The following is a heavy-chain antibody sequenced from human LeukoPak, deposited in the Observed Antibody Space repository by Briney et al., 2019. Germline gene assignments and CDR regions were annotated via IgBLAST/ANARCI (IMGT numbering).Heavy chain of an antibody. CDR2: INPNSGAT. CDR1: GYTFTVYF. Sequence: ASVKVSCKASGYTFTVYFIHWVRQAPGQGLEWMGRINPNSGATDYAQKFQGRVTMTRDTSISTAYMELSSLKSDDTAVYYCAKSLRTRIYYFDYWGQGTLVTVSS. J-gene: IGHJ4*02. CDR3: AKSLRTRIYYFDY. D-gene: IGHD1-7*01. V-gene: IGHV1-2*06.